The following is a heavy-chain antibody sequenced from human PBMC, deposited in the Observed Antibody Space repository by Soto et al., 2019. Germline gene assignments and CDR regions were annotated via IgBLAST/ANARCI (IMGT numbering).Heavy chain of an antibody. Sequence: QVQLVESGGGVVQPGRSLRLSCAASGFTFSSYGMHWVRQAPGKGLEWVAVISYDGSNKYYADSVKGRFTISRDNSKNTLYLQMNSLRAEDTAVYYCAKDGDPGYCSGGSCYDGGYFDYWGQGTLFTVSS. CDR1: GFTFSSYG. CDR2: ISYDGSNK. V-gene: IGHV3-30*18. J-gene: IGHJ4*02. D-gene: IGHD2-15*01. CDR3: AKDGDPGYCSGGSCYDGGYFDY.